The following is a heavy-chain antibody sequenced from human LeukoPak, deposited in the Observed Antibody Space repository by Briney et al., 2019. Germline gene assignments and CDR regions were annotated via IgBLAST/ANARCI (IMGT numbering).Heavy chain of an antibody. J-gene: IGHJ4*02. V-gene: IGHV4-34*01. CDR2: INRSGST. CDR3: ARGRRAFDY. Sequence: QSSETLSLTCAVYGGSFSGYYWSWIRQPPGKGLEWIGEINRSGSTNYNPSLKSRVTISVDTSKNQFSLKLSSVTAADTAVYYCARGRRAFDYWGQGTLVTVSS. CDR1: GGSFSGYY.